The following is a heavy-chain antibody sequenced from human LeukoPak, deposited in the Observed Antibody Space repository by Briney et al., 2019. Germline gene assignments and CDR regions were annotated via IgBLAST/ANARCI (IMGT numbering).Heavy chain of an antibody. CDR1: GGSISGSGSSYY. Sequence: PSEALSLTCTVSGGSISGSGSSYYWVWIRQPPGKGLEWIGEINHSGSTNYNPSLKSRDTISVDTSKNQFSLKLSSVTAADTAVYYCARVLKVNYFDYWGQGTLVTVSS. CDR2: INHSGST. CDR3: ARVLKVNYFDY. V-gene: IGHV4-39*07. J-gene: IGHJ4*02.